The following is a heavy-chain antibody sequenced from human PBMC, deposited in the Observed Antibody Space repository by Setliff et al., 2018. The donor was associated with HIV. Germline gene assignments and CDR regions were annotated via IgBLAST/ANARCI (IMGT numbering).Heavy chain of an antibody. CDR3: TRDYAFDWNSVMDV. J-gene: IGHJ6*03. V-gene: IGHV1-69*13. CDR2: IIPIFGTT. Sequence: SVKVSCKASGGTFSTYAISWVRQAPGQGLEWMGGIIPIFGTTNYAQKFQGRVTITADESTSTAYMELSSLRSEDTAVYYCTRDYAFDWNSVMDVWGKGTTVTVSS. CDR1: GGTFSTYA. D-gene: IGHD1-7*01.